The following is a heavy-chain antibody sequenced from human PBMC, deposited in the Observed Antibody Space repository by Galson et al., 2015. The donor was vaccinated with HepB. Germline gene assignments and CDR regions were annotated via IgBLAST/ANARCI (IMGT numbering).Heavy chain of an antibody. V-gene: IGHV3-66*01. CDR1: GFTVSSNY. Sequence: SLRLSCAASGFTVSSNYMSWVRQAPGKGLEWVSVIYSGGSTYYADSVKGRFTISRDNSKNTLYLQMNSLRAEDTAVYYCAREGESVVRTNRVPGGYYGMDVWGQGTTVTVSS. CDR3: AREGESVVRTNRVPGGYYGMDV. CDR2: IYSGGST. D-gene: IGHD3-16*01. J-gene: IGHJ6*02.